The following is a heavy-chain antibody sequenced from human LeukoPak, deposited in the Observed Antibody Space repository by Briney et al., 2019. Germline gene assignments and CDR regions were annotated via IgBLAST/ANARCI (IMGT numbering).Heavy chain of an antibody. CDR1: GGSISSYY. J-gene: IGHJ4*02. CDR2: IYHSGST. CDR3: ASDRDSSGYYMIDY. D-gene: IGHD3-22*01. Sequence: SETLSLTCTVSGGSISSYYWSWIRQPPGKGLEWIGSIYHSGSTYYNPSLKSRVTISVDTSKNQFSLKLSSVTAADTAVYYCASDRDSSGYYMIDYWGQGTLVTVSS. V-gene: IGHV4-38-2*02.